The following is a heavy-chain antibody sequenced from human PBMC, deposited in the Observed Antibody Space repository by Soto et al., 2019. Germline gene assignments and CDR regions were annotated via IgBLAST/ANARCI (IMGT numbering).Heavy chain of an antibody. CDR3: ARGGSWYPGYYYGMDV. J-gene: IGHJ6*02. D-gene: IGHD6-13*01. CDR1: GASVSAYY. Sequence: SETLSLTCTVSGASVSAYYWSWIRQPAGKGLEWIGRVNSSGSTNYNPSLKSRVTMSVDTSKNQLSLMLRSVTAAGTAVFYCARGGSWYPGYYYGMDVWGQGTTVTVSS. CDR2: VNSSGST. V-gene: IGHV4-4*07.